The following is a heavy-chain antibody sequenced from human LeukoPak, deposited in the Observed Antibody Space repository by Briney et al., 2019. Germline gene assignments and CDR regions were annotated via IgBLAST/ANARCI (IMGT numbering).Heavy chain of an antibody. CDR3: VRDFWGTCDY. CDR1: GYSFTDFTDYH. Sequence: ASVKVSCKASGYSFTDFTDYHLHWVRQAPGQGLEWVGRINPKIGDTFYAQKFRGRVTITGDTSINTGYMELSSLTSDDTAMYYCVRDFWGTCDYWGQGTLVTVSS. V-gene: IGHV1-2*06. J-gene: IGHJ4*02. D-gene: IGHD3-16*01. CDR2: INPKIGDT.